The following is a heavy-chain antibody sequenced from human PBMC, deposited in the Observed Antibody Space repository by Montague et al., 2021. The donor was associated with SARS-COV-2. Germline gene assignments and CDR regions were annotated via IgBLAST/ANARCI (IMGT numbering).Heavy chain of an antibody. J-gene: IGHJ2*01. Sequence: PALVKPTQTLTLTCTFSGFSLGTSGVGVGWIRQPPGKALEWPALIYWDDDKRYSPSLKSRPTISKDTSNNQAFLTMTNMDPVDTATYYCAIVWMACSGGSCYPTIKDWYFAHWGRGTLVTVSS. CDR1: GFSLGTSGVG. CDR3: AIVWMACSGGSCYPTIKDWYFAH. CDR2: IYWDDDK. V-gene: IGHV2-5*02. D-gene: IGHD2-15*01.